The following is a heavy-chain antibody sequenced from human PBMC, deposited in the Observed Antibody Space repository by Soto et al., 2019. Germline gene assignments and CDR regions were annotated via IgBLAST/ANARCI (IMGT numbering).Heavy chain of an antibody. Sequence: PSETLSLTCTVSGGSVSSGSYYWSWIRQPPGKGLEWIGYIYYSGSTNYNPSLKSRVTISVDTSKNQFSLKLSSVTAADTAIYYCARDPGSGSYYGWFDPWGQGTPVTVSS. CDR3: ARDPGSGSYYGWFDP. D-gene: IGHD3-10*01. V-gene: IGHV4-61*01. CDR1: GGSVSSGSYY. J-gene: IGHJ5*02. CDR2: IYYSGST.